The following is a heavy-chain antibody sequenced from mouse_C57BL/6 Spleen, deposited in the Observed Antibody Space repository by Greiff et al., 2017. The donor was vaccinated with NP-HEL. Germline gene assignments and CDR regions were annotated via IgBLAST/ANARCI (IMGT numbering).Heavy chain of an antibody. D-gene: IGHD1-1*01. CDR2: IYPGDGDT. J-gene: IGHJ2*01. CDR1: GYAFSSSW. CDR3: APTTTVVPFDD. V-gene: IGHV1-82*01. Sequence: VQLQQSGPELVKPGASVKISCKASGYAFSSSWMNWVKQRPGKGLEWIGRIYPGDGDTNYNGKFKGKATLTADKSSSTAYMQLSSLTSEDSAVYFCAPTTTVVPFDDWGKGTTLTVSS.